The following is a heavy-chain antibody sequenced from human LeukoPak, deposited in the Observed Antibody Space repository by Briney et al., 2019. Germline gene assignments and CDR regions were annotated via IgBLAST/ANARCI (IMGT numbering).Heavy chain of an antibody. CDR1: GFTFSSYS. CDR3: ARGLTYYYDSSGYRLFDY. V-gene: IGHV4-34*01. Sequence: GSLRLSCAASGFTFSSYSMNWVRQPPGKGLEWIGEINHSGSTNYNPSLKSRVNISVDTSKNQFSLKLSSVTAADTAVYYCARGLTYYYDSSGYRLFDYWGQGTLVTVSS. D-gene: IGHD3-22*01. J-gene: IGHJ4*02. CDR2: INHSGST.